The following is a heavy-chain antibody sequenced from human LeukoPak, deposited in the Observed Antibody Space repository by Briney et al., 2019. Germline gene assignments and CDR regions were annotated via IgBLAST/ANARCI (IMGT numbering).Heavy chain of an antibody. Sequence: ASVKHSCKASGYTFTGYYMHWVREAPGQGLEWMGWINPNSGGTNYAQKFQGRVTMTRDTSISTAYMELSRLRSDDTAVYYCARVVSYSSGWYYFDYWGQGTLVTVSS. CDR1: GYTFTGYY. CDR2: INPNSGGT. V-gene: IGHV1-2*02. J-gene: IGHJ4*02. CDR3: ARVVSYSSGWYYFDY. D-gene: IGHD6-19*01.